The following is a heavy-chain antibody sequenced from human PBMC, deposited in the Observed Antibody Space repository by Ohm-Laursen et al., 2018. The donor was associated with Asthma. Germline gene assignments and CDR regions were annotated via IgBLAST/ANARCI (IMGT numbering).Heavy chain of an antibody. V-gene: IGHV2-70*01. J-gene: IGHJ3*02. CDR1: GFSLSTSGMC. D-gene: IGHD3-22*01. Sequence: TQTLTLTCTFSGFSLSTSGMCVSWIRQPPGKALEWLALIDWDDDKYYSTSLKTRLTISKDTSKNQVVLTMTNMDPVDTATYYCARGTYYYDNSGYSPRAFDIWGQGTMVTVSS. CDR2: IDWDDDK. CDR3: ARGTYYYDNSGYSPRAFDI.